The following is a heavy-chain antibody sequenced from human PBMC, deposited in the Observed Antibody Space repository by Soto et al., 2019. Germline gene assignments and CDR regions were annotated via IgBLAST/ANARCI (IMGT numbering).Heavy chain of an antibody. Sequence: ASVKVSCKASGYTFTDYSLQWVRQAPGRRLEWMGWINPASGKTKYSQKFQGRVTITRDTSASTAYMELSSLTSEDTALYYCARDLWLGESFRYYFDYWAQGTLVTVSS. J-gene: IGHJ4*01. D-gene: IGHD3-10*01. CDR3: ARDLWLGESFRYYFDY. CDR1: GYTFTDYS. V-gene: IGHV1-3*01. CDR2: INPASGKT.